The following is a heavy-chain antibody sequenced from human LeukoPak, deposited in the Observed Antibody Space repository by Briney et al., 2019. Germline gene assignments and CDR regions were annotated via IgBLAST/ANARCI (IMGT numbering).Heavy chain of an antibody. CDR3: ARGPEYYYGSGSYDYYGMDV. CDR1: GYTFTSYG. V-gene: IGHV1-18*01. J-gene: IGHJ6*02. D-gene: IGHD3-10*01. CDR2: ISAYNGNT. Sequence: ASVKVSCKASGYTFTSYGIGWVRQAPGQGLEWMGWISAYNGNTNYAQKLQGRVTMTTDTSTSTAYMELRSLRSDHTAVYYCARGPEYYYGSGSYDYYGMDVWGQGTTVTVSS.